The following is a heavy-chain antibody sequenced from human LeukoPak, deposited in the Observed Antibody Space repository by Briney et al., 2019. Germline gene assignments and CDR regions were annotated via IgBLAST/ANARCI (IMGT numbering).Heavy chain of an antibody. Sequence: GGSLRLSCAASGFTVSSTYMSWVRQAPGKGLEWVAVIYSGGNIYYIDSVQGRFTISRDTSKNTLYLQMNSLRAEDTAVYYCASRHCSGGGCYFAGADPFDYWGQGTLVTVSS. CDR3: ASRHCSGGGCYFAGADPFDY. V-gene: IGHV3-53*01. CDR2: IYSGGNI. J-gene: IGHJ4*02. D-gene: IGHD2-15*01. CDR1: GFTVSSTY.